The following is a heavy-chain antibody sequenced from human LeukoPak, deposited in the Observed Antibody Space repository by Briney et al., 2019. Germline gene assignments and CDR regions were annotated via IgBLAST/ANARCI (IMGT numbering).Heavy chain of an antibody. J-gene: IGHJ4*02. V-gene: IGHV4-34*01. CDR1: GGSFSGYY. Sequence: SETLSLTCAVYGGSFSGYYWSWIRQPPGKGLEWIGEINHSGSTNYNPSLKSRVTISVDTSKNQFFLKLSSVTAADTAVYYCARQGDGYKSWGQGTLVTVSS. CDR3: ARQGDGYKS. D-gene: IGHD5-24*01. CDR2: INHSGST.